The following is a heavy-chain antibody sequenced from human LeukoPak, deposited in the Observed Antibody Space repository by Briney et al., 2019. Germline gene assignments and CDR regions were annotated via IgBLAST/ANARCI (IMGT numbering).Heavy chain of an antibody. V-gene: IGHV4-59*12. D-gene: IGHD2-2*01. CDR1: GGSISTYY. Sequence: SETLSLTCSVSGGSISTYYWSWIRQTPGKGLEQIGYIYNSGSTNYNPSLKSRVTISVDTSKNQFSLKLSSVTAADTAVYYCARGLGYCSSTSCVLFDYWGQGTLVTVSS. J-gene: IGHJ4*02. CDR2: IYNSGST. CDR3: ARGLGYCSSTSCVLFDY.